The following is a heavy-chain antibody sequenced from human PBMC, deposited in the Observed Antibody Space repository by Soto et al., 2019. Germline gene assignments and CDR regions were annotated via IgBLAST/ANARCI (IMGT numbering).Heavy chain of an antibody. D-gene: IGHD2-8*01. CDR3: ARVTALYAPPEAFDG. Sequence: QAGGSLRLSCAASGFTFGTYWMSWVRQAPGKGLEWVATIERDGSEKYYLDSVKGRFTISRDNAKNSLSLQMSSLRAEDTAVYYCARVTALYAPPEAFDGWGQGTPVTVSS. J-gene: IGHJ3*01. CDR2: IERDGSEK. CDR1: GFTFGTYW. V-gene: IGHV3-7*03.